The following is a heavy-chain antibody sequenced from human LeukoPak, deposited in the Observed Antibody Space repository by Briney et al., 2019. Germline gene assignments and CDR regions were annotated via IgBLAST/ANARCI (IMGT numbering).Heavy chain of an antibody. J-gene: IGHJ4*02. CDR2: IYYSGTT. V-gene: IGHV4-61*05. D-gene: IGHD2-15*01. CDR3: ARGRYCTDGSCYFDY. CDR1: GGSISSSSYS. Sequence: PSETLSLTCAVSGGSISSSSYSWSWIRQPPRKGLEWIGYIYYSGTTNYNPSLKSRVTMSIDTSKNQFSLKLSSVTAADTAVYYCARGRYCTDGSCYFDYWGQGTLVTVSS.